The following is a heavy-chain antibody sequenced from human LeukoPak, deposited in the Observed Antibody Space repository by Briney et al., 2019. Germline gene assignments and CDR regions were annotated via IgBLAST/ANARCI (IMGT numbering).Heavy chain of an antibody. V-gene: IGHV3-72*01. J-gene: IGHJ4*02. D-gene: IGHD3-22*01. Sequence: GGSLRLSCAASGFTFSDHYMDWVRQAPGKGLEWVGRTRNKANSYTTEYAASVKGRFTISRDDSKNSLYLQMNSLKTEDTAVYYCARVSGGYVDYWGQGTLVTVSS. CDR1: GFTFSDHY. CDR3: ARVSGGYVDY. CDR2: TRNKANSYTT.